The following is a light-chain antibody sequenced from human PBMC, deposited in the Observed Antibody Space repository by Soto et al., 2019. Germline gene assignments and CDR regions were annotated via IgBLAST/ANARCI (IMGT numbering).Light chain of an antibody. CDR3: QQSYSTPPN. Sequence: ILLTQSPSSLSSSLGDRATLTCRTSRAINTYVNWYQHHPGRVPHLLISSASSWQAGVPSRFSAGGSGTHFALTISNLQPEDVATYYCQQSYSTPPNFGQGTKVEI. V-gene: IGKV1-39*01. CDR2: SAS. J-gene: IGKJ2*01. CDR1: RAINTY.